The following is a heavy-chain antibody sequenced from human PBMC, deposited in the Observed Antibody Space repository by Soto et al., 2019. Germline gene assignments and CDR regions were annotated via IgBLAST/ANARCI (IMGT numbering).Heavy chain of an antibody. Sequence: ASVKVSCKASGFTFSNYGLNWVRQAPGQGLEWMGWISANNGHTNYAQNLQGRVSMTTDTSTSTAYMELRGLTFDDTAVYYCARDIESVTAKHFFYYYAMDVWGQGTTVTVSS. CDR2: ISANNGHT. D-gene: IGHD2-8*01. CDR1: GFTFSNYG. V-gene: IGHV1-18*01. J-gene: IGHJ6*02. CDR3: ARDIESVTAKHFFYYYAMDV.